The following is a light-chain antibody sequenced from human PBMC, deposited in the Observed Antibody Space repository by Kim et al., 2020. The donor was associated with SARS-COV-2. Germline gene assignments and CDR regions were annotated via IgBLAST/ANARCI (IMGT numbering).Light chain of an antibody. CDR2: YDN. J-gene: IGLJ1*01. V-gene: IGLV3-21*04. Sequence: KTARITCGGNNIGSKRVHWYQQKPGQAPVLVIYYDNDRPSGIPERFSGSNSGNTATLTISRVEAGDEADYYCQVWDSSSDHPYVFGTGTKVTVL. CDR1: NIGSKR. CDR3: QVWDSSSDHPYV.